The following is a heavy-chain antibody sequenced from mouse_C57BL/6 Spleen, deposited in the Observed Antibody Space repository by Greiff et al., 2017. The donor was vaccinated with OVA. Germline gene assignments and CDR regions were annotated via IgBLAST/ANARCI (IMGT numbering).Heavy chain of an antibody. D-gene: IGHD2-5*01. CDR1: GYAFSSSW. Sequence: VQLQQSGPELVKPGASVKISCKASGYAFSSSWMNWVKQRPGKGLEWIGRIYPGDGDTNYNGKFKGKATLTADKSSSTAYMQLSSLTSEDSAVYFCARDYSNYERGAMDYWGQGTSVTVSS. V-gene: IGHV1-82*01. CDR2: IYPGDGDT. CDR3: ARDYSNYERGAMDY. J-gene: IGHJ4*01.